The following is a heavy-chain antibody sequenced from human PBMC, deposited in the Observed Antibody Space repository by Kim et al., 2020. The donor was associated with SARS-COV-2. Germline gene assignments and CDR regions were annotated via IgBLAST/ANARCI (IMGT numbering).Heavy chain of an antibody. Sequence: RSQWYNDYAVSMKSRITINPDTSKNQFSRQLNSVTPEDTAVYYCARNFDYWGQGTLVTVSS. CDR2: RSQWYN. CDR3: ARNFDY. J-gene: IGHJ4*02. V-gene: IGHV6-1*01.